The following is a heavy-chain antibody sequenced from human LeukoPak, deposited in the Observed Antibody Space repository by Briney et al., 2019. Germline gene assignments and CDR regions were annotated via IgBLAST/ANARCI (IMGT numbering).Heavy chain of an antibody. J-gene: IGHJ4*02. Sequence: RASVKVSCTASGGTFSSYAISWVRQAPGQGLEWMGRIIPILGIANYAQTFQGRVTITADKSTSTAYMELSSLRSEDTAVYYCARHVIAAAGYYFDYWGQGTLVTVSS. V-gene: IGHV1-69*04. CDR3: ARHVIAAAGYYFDY. CDR1: GGTFSSYA. CDR2: IIPILGIA. D-gene: IGHD6-13*01.